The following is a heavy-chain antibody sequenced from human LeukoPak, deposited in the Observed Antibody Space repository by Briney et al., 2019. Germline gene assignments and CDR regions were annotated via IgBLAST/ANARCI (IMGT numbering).Heavy chain of an antibody. D-gene: IGHD6-13*01. CDR1: GFTFSSYC. CDR3: ARKQQLGHRVKDSYYYGMDV. CDR2: IWYDGSNK. Sequence: PGRSLRLSCAASGFTFSSYCTHWVRQPPGKGLEWVAVIWYDGSNKYYADFVKGRITISRDNSQNTLYLQMTSLRADETAVYYCARKQQLGHRVKDSYYYGMDVWGQGTPVTVSS. V-gene: IGHV3-33*01. J-gene: IGHJ6*02.